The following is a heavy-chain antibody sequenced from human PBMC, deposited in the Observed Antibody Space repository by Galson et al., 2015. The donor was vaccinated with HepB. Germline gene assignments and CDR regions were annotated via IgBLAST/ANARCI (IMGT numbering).Heavy chain of an antibody. CDR2: ISYDGSNE. CDR1: GFSFSSYG. J-gene: IGHJ5*01. CDR3: AKGYGLFDS. V-gene: IGHV3-30*18. D-gene: IGHD5-18*01. Sequence: SLRLSCAASGFSFSSYGMHWVRLAPGKGLEWVALISYDGSNEYYADSVRGRFTISRDDSKKTLFLQMSSLRPEDTAVYYCAKGYGLFDSWGHGTMVTVS.